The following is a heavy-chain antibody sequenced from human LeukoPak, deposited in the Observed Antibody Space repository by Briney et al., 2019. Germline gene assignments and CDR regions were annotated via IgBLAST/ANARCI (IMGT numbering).Heavy chain of an antibody. Sequence: GASVKVSCKAAGYTFTSYDINWVRQATGQGLEWMGWMNPNSGNTGYAQKFQGRVTITRNTSISTAYMELSSLRSEDTAVYYCARGLTYYYGSEKTTPDFDYWGQGTLVTVSS. CDR2: MNPNSGNT. J-gene: IGHJ4*02. D-gene: IGHD3-10*01. V-gene: IGHV1-8*03. CDR3: ARGLTYYYGSEKTTPDFDY. CDR1: GYTFTSYD.